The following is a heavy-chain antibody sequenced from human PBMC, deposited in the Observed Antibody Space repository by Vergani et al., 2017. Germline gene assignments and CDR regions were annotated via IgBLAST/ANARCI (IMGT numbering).Heavy chain of an antibody. Sequence: QVQLVQSGAEVKKPGSSVKVSCKASGGTFSSYAISWVRPAPGQGLEWMGGISPIFGTANYAQKFQGRVTITADESTSTAYMELSSLRSEDTAVYYCARGIAVAGPYYYYMDVWGKGTTVTVSS. CDR1: GGTFSSYA. CDR3: ARGIAVAGPYYYYMDV. D-gene: IGHD6-19*01. CDR2: ISPIFGTA. J-gene: IGHJ6*03. V-gene: IGHV1-69*01.